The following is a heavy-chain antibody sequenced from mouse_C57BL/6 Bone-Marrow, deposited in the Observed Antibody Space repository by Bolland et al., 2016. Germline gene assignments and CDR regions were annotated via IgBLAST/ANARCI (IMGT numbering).Heavy chain of an antibody. V-gene: IGHV1-78*01. J-gene: IGHJ3*01. CDR2: ST. CDR3: ARDLFDY. Sequence: STKYNEKFKGKATLTADKSSSTAYMQLNSLTSEDSAVYFCARDLFDYWGQGTLV. D-gene: IGHD6-2*01.